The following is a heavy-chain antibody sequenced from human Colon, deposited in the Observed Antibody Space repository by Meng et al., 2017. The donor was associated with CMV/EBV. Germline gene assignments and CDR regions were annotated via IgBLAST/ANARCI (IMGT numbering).Heavy chain of an antibody. J-gene: IGHJ4*02. CDR3: ARADCSSTTCLFDS. Sequence: SETLSLTCTVSGGSVNSTSSYWTWIRQPPGKEPEWIGYIYYRGSTNYRSSLKSRVTISVDTSKNQFSLKLTSVTAADTAVYYCARADCSSTTCLFDSWGQGTLVTVSS. CDR2: IYYRGST. CDR1: GGSVNSTSSY. D-gene: IGHD2-2*01. V-gene: IGHV4-61*01.